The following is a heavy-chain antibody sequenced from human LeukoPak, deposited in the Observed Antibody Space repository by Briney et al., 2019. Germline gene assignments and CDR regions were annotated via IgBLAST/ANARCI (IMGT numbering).Heavy chain of an antibody. Sequence: SQTLSLTCTVSGGSISSHYWSWIRQPPGKGLEWIGYIYYSGSTNYNPSLKSRVTISVDTSKNQFSLKLSSVNAADTAVYYCARDREDTATYYYYYMDVWGKGTTVTVSS. V-gene: IGHV4-59*11. J-gene: IGHJ6*03. CDR2: IYYSGST. CDR1: GGSISSHY. D-gene: IGHD5-18*01. CDR3: ARDREDTATYYYYYMDV.